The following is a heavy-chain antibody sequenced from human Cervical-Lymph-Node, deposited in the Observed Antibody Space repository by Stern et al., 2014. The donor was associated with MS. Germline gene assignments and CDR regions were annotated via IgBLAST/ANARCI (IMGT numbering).Heavy chain of an antibody. J-gene: IGHJ4*02. CDR2: ISYDGSNK. CDR1: GFTFSSYG. D-gene: IGHD1-26*01. Sequence: VQLLESGGGVVQTGRSLRLSCAASGFTFSSYGMHWVRQAPGKGLEWVAVISYDGSNKYYADSVKGRFTISRDNSKNTLYLQMNSLRAEDTAVYYCAKTLGIVGATYFDYWGQGTLVTVSS. CDR3: AKTLGIVGATYFDY. V-gene: IGHV3-30*18.